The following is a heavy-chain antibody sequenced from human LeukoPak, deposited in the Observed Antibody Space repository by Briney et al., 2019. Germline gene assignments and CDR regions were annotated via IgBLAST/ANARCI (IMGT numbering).Heavy chain of an antibody. D-gene: IGHD6-6*01. CDR3: ARDEYSSGYFQH. Sequence: GGSLRLSCAGSGFIFNNYAMHWVRQPPGKGLEWVSGISWNSGSIDYADSVKGRFTISRGNAKNSLYLQMNSLRAEDTAVYYCARDEYSSGYFQHWGQGTLVTVSS. V-gene: IGHV3-9*01. CDR2: ISWNSGSI. CDR1: GFIFNNYA. J-gene: IGHJ1*01.